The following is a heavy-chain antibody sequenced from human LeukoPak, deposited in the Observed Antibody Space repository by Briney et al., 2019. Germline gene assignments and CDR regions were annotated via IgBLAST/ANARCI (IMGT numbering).Heavy chain of an antibody. V-gene: IGHV3-30*03. J-gene: IGHJ4*02. CDR1: GFTFSSYG. D-gene: IGHD2-21*02. CDR3: AILGVVTAMYFDY. CDR2: ISYDGSNK. Sequence: GVSLRLSCAASGFTFSSYGMHWVRQAPGKGLEWVAVISYDGSNKYYADSVKGRFTISRDNSKNTLYLQMNSLRAEDTAVYYCAILGVVTAMYFDYWGQGTLVTVSS.